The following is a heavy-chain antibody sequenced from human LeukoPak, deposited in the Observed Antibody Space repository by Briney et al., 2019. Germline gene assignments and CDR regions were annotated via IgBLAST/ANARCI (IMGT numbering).Heavy chain of an antibody. CDR1: GFTFSSYA. D-gene: IGHD3-16*01. J-gene: IGHJ4*02. CDR3: ARFVSMGGFDY. Sequence: GRSLRLSCAVSGFTFSSYAMPWVRQAPGKGLEWVAVISYDGSNKYYTDSVKGRFTISRDNSKNTLYLQMNSLRAEDTAVYYCARFVSMGGFDYWGPGTLVTVSS. V-gene: IGHV3-30*10. CDR2: ISYDGSNK.